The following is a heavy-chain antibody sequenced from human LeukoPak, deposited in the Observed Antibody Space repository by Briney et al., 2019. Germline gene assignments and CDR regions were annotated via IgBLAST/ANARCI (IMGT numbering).Heavy chain of an antibody. CDR3: ARAISMVWGLIYYGMDV. D-gene: IGHD3-10*01. V-gene: IGHV3-7*01. Sequence: SGGSLGLSCAASGFTFRSYWMNWARQALGKGLEWVAIINQDGSEKFYVDSVKGRFTISRDNAKNSLYLQMNSLRVEDTAVYYCARAISMVWGLIYYGMDVWGQGTTVTVSS. CDR2: INQDGSEK. CDR1: GFTFRSYW. J-gene: IGHJ6*02.